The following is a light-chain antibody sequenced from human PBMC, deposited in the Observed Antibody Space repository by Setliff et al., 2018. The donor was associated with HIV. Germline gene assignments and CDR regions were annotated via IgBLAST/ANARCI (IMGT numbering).Light chain of an antibody. J-gene: IGLJ2*01. Sequence: SVLTQPASVSGSPGQSITISCTGTSSDVGAYNYVSWYQQHPDKAPKLMIYDVSNRPSGVSNRFSGTKSGNTASLTISGLQAEDEADYYCSSYTTTSTVVFGGGTKVTVL. CDR2: DVS. V-gene: IGLV2-14*03. CDR3: SSYTTTSTVV. CDR1: SSDVGAYNY.